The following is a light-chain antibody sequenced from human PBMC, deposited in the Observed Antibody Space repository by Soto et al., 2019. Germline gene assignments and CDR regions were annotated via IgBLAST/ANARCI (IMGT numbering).Light chain of an antibody. CDR3: SSYRSSSTLV. CDR1: SSDVGGYNY. CDR2: EVS. J-gene: IGLJ1*01. Sequence: QSALTQPASVSGSPGQSITISCTGTSSDVGGYNYVSWYQQHPGKAPKLMIYEVSNRPSGVSNRFSGSKSGNTASLPISGLQAEDEAYYYSSSYRSSSTLVFGTGTKVTVL. V-gene: IGLV2-14*01.